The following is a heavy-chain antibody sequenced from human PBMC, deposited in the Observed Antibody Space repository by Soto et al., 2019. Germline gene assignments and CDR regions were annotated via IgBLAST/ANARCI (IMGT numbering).Heavy chain of an antibody. CDR3: ARDFSGPMDY. CDR1: GYTFTNYY. Sequence: ASVKVSCKASGYTFTNYYMHWVRQAPGQGLEWMGIIYPSGGSTRNAQKFQGRVTMTRDTSTSTVYMELSSLRSEDTAVYYCARDFSGPMDYWGRGHLVTXSS. D-gene: IGHD3-10*01. CDR2: IYPSGGST. V-gene: IGHV1-46*01. J-gene: IGHJ4*02.